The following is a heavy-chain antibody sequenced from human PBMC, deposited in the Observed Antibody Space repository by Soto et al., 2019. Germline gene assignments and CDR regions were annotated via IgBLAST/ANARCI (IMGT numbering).Heavy chain of an antibody. CDR1: GFIFSTFG. CDR2: IFYSGSGS. D-gene: IGHD2-2*01. CDR3: VRGPSRGSSLFGPLDY. V-gene: IGHV3-64D*06. Sequence: GGSLRLSCSASGFIFSTFGMFWVRQAPGKGLEYVSAIFYSGSGSYYADPVRGRFTVSRDNSKNMFYLQMSSLSVEDTALYFCVRGPSRGSSLFGPLDYWGQGTQVTVSS. J-gene: IGHJ4*02.